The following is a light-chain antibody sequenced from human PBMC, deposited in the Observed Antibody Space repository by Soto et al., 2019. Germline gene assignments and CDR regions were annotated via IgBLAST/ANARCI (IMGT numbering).Light chain of an antibody. J-gene: IGLJ2*01. CDR1: SGHISHA. Sequence: QTVLTQSPSASASLGASVKLTCTLSSGHISHAIAWHQQQPEKGPRYLMKLNSDGSHSKGDGTPDRFSGSSPGAERYLTISSLPSEDEADYYCQTWGTGIRVFGGGTKVTVL. V-gene: IGLV4-69*01. CDR2: LNSDGSH. CDR3: QTWGTGIRV.